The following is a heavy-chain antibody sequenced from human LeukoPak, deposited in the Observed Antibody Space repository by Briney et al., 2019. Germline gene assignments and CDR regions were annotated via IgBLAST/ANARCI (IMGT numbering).Heavy chain of an antibody. CDR2: ISTYNGNA. D-gene: IGHD3/OR15-3a*01. CDR3: ARGTGYNFYYLDV. Sequence: ASVKVSCKTSGYIFTQYGISWVRQAPGQGLEWMAWISTYNGNADHAQKFQGRASMTTDTSTSTAYMELRSLRSDDTAVYYCARGTGYNFYYLDVWGQGTTVIVSS. V-gene: IGHV1-18*01. CDR1: GYIFTQYG. J-gene: IGHJ6*03.